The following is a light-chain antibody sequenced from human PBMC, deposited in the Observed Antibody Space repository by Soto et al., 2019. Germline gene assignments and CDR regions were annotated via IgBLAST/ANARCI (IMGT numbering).Light chain of an antibody. J-gene: IGLJ2*01. CDR2: DVS. CDR3: SSYTSTSTYVL. V-gene: IGLV2-14*01. CDR1: SSDVGGYNY. Sequence: QSALTQPASVSGSPGQSITISCTGTSSDVGGYNYVSWYQQYPGKAPKLMIYDVSNRPSGVSNRFSGSKSGNTASLTISGLQAEDEADDYFSSYTSTSTYVLFGGGTKLTVL.